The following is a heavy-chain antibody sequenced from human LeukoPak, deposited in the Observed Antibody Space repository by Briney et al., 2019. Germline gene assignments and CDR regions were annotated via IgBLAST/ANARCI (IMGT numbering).Heavy chain of an antibody. CDR2: IRYDGSYK. V-gene: IGHV3-30*02. CDR1: GFTFSSYG. D-gene: IGHD5-18*01. J-gene: IGHJ4*02. CDR3: AKGGYSYGYFDY. Sequence: GGSLRLSCAASGFTFSSYGMHWVRQAPGKGLEWVAFIRYDGSYKYYADSVKGRFTISRDNSKNTLYLQMNSLRAEDTAVYYCAKGGYSYGYFDYWGQGTLVTVSS.